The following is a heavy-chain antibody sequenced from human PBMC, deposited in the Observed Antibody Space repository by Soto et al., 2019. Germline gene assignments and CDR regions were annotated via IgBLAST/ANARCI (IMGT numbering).Heavy chain of an antibody. J-gene: IGHJ6*02. V-gene: IGHV3-48*02. CDR2: ISSSSSTI. CDR1: GFTFSSYS. D-gene: IGHD3-10*01. Sequence: PGGSLRLSCAASGFTFSSYSMNWVRQAPGKGLEWVSYISSSSSTIYYADSVKGRFTISRDNAKNSLYLQMNSLRDEDTAVYYCAREYGSGSYYNETLYYYYYGMDVWGQGTTVTVSS. CDR3: AREYGSGSYYNETLYYYYYGMDV.